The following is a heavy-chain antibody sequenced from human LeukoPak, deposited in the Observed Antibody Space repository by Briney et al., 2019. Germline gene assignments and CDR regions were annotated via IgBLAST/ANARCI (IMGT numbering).Heavy chain of an antibody. CDR1: GFTFDDYG. D-gene: IGHD1-26*01. Sequence: GGSLRLSCAASGFTFDDYGMSWVRQAPGKGLEWVSGINWNGGSTGYADSVKGRFTISRDSAKNSLYLQMNSLRAEDTALYYCARARGSYRGFYYFDYWGQGTLVTVSS. J-gene: IGHJ4*02. CDR2: INWNGGST. V-gene: IGHV3-20*04. CDR3: ARARGSYRGFYYFDY.